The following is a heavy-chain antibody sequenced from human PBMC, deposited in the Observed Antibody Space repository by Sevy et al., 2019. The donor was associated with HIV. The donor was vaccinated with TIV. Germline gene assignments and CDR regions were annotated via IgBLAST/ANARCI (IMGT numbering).Heavy chain of an antibody. J-gene: IGHJ1*01. CDR3: AKDDSSAMIGIGYFQH. D-gene: IGHD3-22*01. V-gene: IGHV3-9*01. Sequence: GGSLRLSCAASGFTFDDYAMHWVRQAPGKGLEWVSGISWNSGSIGYADSVKGRFTISRDNAKNSLYLQMNSLRAEDTALYYCAKDDSSAMIGIGYFQHWGQGTLVTVSS. CDR2: ISWNSGSI. CDR1: GFTFDDYA.